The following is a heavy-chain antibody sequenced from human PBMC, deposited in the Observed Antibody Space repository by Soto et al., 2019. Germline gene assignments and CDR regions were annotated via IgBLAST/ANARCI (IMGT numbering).Heavy chain of an antibody. CDR1: GFTFSSYA. V-gene: IGHV3-30*03. J-gene: IGHJ6*02. D-gene: IGHD6-19*01. CDR3: ARADLYYGMDV. Sequence: PGGSLRLSCAASGFTFSSYAMSWVRQAPGKGLEWVALISYDGSNKYYADSVKGRFTISRDNSKNTLDLQMKSLRVEDTAVYYCARADLYYGMDVWGQGTTVTVSS. CDR2: ISYDGSNK.